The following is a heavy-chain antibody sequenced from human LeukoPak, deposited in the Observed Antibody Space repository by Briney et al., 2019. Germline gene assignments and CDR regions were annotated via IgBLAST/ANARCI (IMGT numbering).Heavy chain of an antibody. CDR1: GGSISSSSYY. J-gene: IGHJ4*02. CDR2: IYYSGST. Sequence: SETLSLTCTVSGGSISSSSYYWGWIRQPPGKGLEWIGSIYYSGSTYYNPSLKSRVTISVDTSKNQFSLKLSSVTAADTAVYYCARDRGYDILTYWGQGTLVTVSS. V-gene: IGHV4-39*02. D-gene: IGHD3-9*01. CDR3: ARDRGYDILTY.